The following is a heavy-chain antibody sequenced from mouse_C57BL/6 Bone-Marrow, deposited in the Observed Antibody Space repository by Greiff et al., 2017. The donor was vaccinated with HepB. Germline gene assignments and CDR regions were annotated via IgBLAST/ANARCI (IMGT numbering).Heavy chain of an antibody. CDR2: IDPENGDT. V-gene: IGHV14-4*01. Sequence: VQLQQSGAELVRPGASVKLSCTASGFNIKDDYMHWVKQRPEQGLEWIGWIDPENGDTEYASKFQGKATITADTSSNTAYQQLSSLTSEDTAVYYCTTSTEGFAYWGQGTLVTVSA. D-gene: IGHD4-1*02. J-gene: IGHJ3*01. CDR1: GFNIKDDY. CDR3: TTSTEGFAY.